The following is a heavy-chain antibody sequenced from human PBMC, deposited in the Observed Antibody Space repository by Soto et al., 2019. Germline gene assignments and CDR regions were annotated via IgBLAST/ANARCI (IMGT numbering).Heavy chain of an antibody. CDR1: GYLISSGYY. CDR2: IDYSGRT. V-gene: IGHV4-38-2*02. Sequence: SETLSLTCSVSGYLISSGYYWGWVRQTPGKGLEWLGSIDYSGRTYKNPSLKSRVSASVDLSKNQFSLNLRSVTAADTAVYFCARDLSSGYASYYFDYWGQGTLGTVSS. D-gene: IGHD3-22*01. J-gene: IGHJ4*02. CDR3: ARDLSSGYASYYFDY.